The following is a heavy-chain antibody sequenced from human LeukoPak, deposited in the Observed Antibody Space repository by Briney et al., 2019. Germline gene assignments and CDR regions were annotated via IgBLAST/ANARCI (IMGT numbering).Heavy chain of an antibody. CDR3: AKGEWLANFDY. J-gene: IGHJ4*02. D-gene: IGHD6-19*01. Sequence: GGSLRLSCAASGFTFSSYAMSWVRQAPGKGLEWVSSISGSGGTTYYADSAKGRFTISRDNSKNTLYLQMNSLRAEDTAVYYCAKGEWLANFDYWGQGALVTVSS. CDR2: ISGSGGTT. CDR1: GFTFSSYA. V-gene: IGHV3-23*01.